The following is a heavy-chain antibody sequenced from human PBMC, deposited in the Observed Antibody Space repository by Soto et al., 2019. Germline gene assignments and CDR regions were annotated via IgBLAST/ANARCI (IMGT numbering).Heavy chain of an antibody. CDR1: GFTFSSYT. D-gene: IGHD1-26*01. CDR3: AKPPGILLPATADFDY. J-gene: IGHJ4*02. CDR2: ISGSGSST. Sequence: GGSLRLSCAASGFTFSSYTMNWVRQAPGKGLEWVSAISGSGSSTYYADFAKGRFTISRDNSKNTVYLQMNSLKVEDTAVYYCAKPPGILLPATADFDYWGQGTLVPVSS. V-gene: IGHV3-23*01.